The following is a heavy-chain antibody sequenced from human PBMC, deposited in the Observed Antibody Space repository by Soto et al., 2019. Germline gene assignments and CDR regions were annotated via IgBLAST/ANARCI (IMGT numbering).Heavy chain of an antibody. CDR2: IYYSGST. V-gene: IGHV4-31*03. Sequence: SETLSLTCTVSGGSISSGGYYWSWIRQHPGKGLEWIGYIYYSGSTYYNPSLKSRVTISVDTSKNQFSLKLSSVTAADTAVYYCARVRLYIAARPEKNQNFDYWGQGTLVTVSS. CDR1: GGSISSGGYY. CDR3: ARVRLYIAARPEKNQNFDY. J-gene: IGHJ4*02. D-gene: IGHD6-6*01.